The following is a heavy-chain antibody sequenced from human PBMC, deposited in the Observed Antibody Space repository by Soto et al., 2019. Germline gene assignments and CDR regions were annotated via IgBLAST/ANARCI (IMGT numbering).Heavy chain of an antibody. CDR2: IYPGDSDT. D-gene: IGHD2-2*01. J-gene: IGHJ4*02. V-gene: IGHV5-51*01. CDR3: ARHHSIFQCSSTSCYGSSSAY. Sequence: GESLKISCKGSGYSFTSYWIDWMRQLPGKGLEWMGIIYPGDSDTRYSPSCQGQVTISADKSISTAYLQWSSLKTSDTAMYYCARHHSIFQCSSTSCYGSSSAYWGQGTLVTVSS. CDR1: GYSFTSYW.